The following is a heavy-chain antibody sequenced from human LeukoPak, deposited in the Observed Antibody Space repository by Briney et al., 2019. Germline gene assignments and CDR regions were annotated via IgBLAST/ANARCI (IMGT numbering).Heavy chain of an antibody. CDR3: ARCSELVLPGDYYYYYMDV. CDR1: GFTFSSYA. V-gene: IGHV3-23*01. J-gene: IGHJ6*03. D-gene: IGHD6-6*01. CDR2: ISGSGGST. Sequence: PGGSLRLSCAASGFTFSSYAMSWVRQAPGKGLEWVSAISGSGGSTYYADSVKGRFTNPRDNAKTSTYMQMNSMRAADTALYYCARCSELVLPGDYYYYYMDVWGKGTTVTVSS.